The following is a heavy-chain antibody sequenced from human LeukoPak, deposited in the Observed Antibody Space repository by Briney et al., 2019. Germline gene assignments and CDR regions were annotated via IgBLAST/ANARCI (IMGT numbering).Heavy chain of an antibody. V-gene: IGHV3-53*01. CDR3: ARDVPFKD. D-gene: IGHD3-10*02. J-gene: IGHJ4*02. CDR2: IYSGGST. Sequence: PGGSLRLSCAASGFTVSSNYMSWVRQAPGKGLVWVSIIYSGGSTYHPDSVKGRFTTSRDNSRNTLYLQMNSLRAEDTAAYYCARDVPFKDWGQGTLVTVSS. CDR1: GFTVSSNY.